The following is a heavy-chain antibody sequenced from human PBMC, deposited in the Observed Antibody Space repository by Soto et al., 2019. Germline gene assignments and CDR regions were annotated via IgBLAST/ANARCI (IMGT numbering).Heavy chain of an antibody. Sequence: QVQLVESGGGVVQPGRSLTLSYAASGFTFSSYGMHWVRQAPAKGLEWVPVIPYDGSNKYYADSVKGRFTISRDNAKNEVYLQLNSLRAEEKAAYYCAKDASSSWYYVDYGGQGTVVTVSS. J-gene: IGHJ4*02. CDR1: GFTFSSYG. CDR2: IPYDGSNK. CDR3: AKDASSSWYYVDY. V-gene: IGHV3-30*18. D-gene: IGHD6-13*01.